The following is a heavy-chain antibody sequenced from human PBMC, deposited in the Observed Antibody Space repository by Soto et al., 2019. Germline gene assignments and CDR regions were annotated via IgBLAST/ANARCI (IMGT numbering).Heavy chain of an antibody. CDR2: MNPNSGNT. D-gene: IGHD2-15*01. Sequence: ASVKVSCKASGYTFTSYDINWVRQATGQGLEWMGWMNPNSGNTGYAQKFQGRVTMTRNTSISTAYMELSSLRSEDTAVYYCARGLRALAGYCSGGSCFSNWFDPWGQGTLVTVSS. J-gene: IGHJ5*02. V-gene: IGHV1-8*01. CDR1: GYTFTSYD. CDR3: ARGLRALAGYCSGGSCFSNWFDP.